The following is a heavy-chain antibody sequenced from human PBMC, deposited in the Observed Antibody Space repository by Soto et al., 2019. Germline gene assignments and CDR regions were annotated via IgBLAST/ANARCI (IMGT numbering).Heavy chain of an antibody. D-gene: IGHD3-10*01. CDR1: GFTFSSYA. V-gene: IGHV3-23*01. CDR2: ISVSGDSK. CDR3: AKRAYGSDFDY. Sequence: EVQLLESGGGLVQPGGSLRLSCAASGFTFSSYAMSWVRQAPGKGLEWVSVISVSGDSKYYADSVKGRFTISRDNSKNTLYLQMNSLRVEDTAVYYCAKRAYGSDFDYWGQGTLVTVSS. J-gene: IGHJ4*02.